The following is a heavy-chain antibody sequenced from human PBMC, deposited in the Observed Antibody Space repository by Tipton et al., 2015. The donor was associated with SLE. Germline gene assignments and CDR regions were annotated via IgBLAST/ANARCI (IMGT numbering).Heavy chain of an antibody. CDR3: ARDGGHTYLLGSFDY. V-gene: IGHV4-39*07. D-gene: IGHD3-16*01. CDR2: IYYSGRT. Sequence: TLSLTCTVSGGSISNYSWGWIRQPPGKGLEWIGSIYYSGRTYYNPSLKSRVTISLDPPKNQFSLKLTSVTAADTAMYYCARDGGHTYLLGSFDYWGQGTPVNVS. CDR1: GGSISNYS. J-gene: IGHJ4*02.